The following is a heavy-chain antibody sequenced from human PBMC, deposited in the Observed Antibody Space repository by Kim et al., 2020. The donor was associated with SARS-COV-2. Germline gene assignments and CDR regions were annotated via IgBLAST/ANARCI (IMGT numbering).Heavy chain of an antibody. CDR1: GYTFTSYG. D-gene: IGHD6-19*01. CDR2: ISAYNGNT. J-gene: IGHJ6*02. Sequence: ASVKVSCKASGYTFTSYGISWVRQAPGQGLEWMGWISAYNGNTNYAQKLQGRVTMTTDTSTSTAYMELRSLRSDDTAVYYCARDRLRVAVAYDYYYGMDVWGQGTTVTVSS. CDR3: ARDRLRVAVAYDYYYGMDV. V-gene: IGHV1-18*01.